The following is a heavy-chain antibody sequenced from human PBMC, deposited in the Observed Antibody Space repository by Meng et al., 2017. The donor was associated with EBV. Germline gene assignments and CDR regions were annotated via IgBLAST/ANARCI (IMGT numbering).Heavy chain of an antibody. CDR3: ARVNSDCGGVMCYKGWFDP. CDR1: GDSISDYY. V-gene: IGHV4-59*08. D-gene: IGHD2-21*01. CDR2: LHYSGSN. J-gene: IGHJ5*02. Sequence: GQSQESRPVLVTPSETLSLTCTVSGDSISDYYWSWIRQPPGKGLEWIGYLHYSGSNYYNPSLKSRITISVDMSRNQFSLRLTSVTSADMAVYYCARVNSDCGGVMCYKGWFDPWGQGTLVTVSS.